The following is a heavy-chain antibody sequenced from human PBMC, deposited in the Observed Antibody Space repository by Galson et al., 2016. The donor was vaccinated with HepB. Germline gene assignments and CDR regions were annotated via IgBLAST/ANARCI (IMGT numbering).Heavy chain of an antibody. CDR1: GGTFSSYA. J-gene: IGHJ4*02. CDR3: ARDRLSDKANFHHFDY. Sequence: SVKVSCKASGGTFSSYAINWVRQAPGQGLEWVGGIIPIFGTTNYAQKFQGRVTITADESTTTSYMELGSLRSEDTAVYYCARDRLSDKANFHHFDYWGQGTLVTVSS. V-gene: IGHV1-69*13. D-gene: IGHD1-1*01. CDR2: IIPIFGTT.